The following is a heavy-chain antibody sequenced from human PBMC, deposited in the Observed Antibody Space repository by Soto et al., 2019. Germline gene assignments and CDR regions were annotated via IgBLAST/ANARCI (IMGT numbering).Heavy chain of an antibody. CDR3: SRSDMGGDCALYV. V-gene: IGHV1-46*03. CDR2: INPSGRGP. CDR1: GYTFTNYY. J-gene: IGHJ3*01. Sequence: QVQLMQSGAEVKQPGASVKVSCKASGYTFTNYYMHWVRQVPGQGLEWMGIINPSGRGPAHAKNFRDRLTTTVGTTTTTSYMELNSLRSEDTGVYFCSRSDMGGDCALYVWGQGTMATVSS. D-gene: IGHD3-16*01.